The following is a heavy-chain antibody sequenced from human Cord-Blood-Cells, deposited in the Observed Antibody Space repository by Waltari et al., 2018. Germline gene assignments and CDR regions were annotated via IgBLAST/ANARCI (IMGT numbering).Heavy chain of an antibody. CDR1: GGSISSYY. J-gene: IGHJ3*02. V-gene: IGHV4-4*07. CDR2: IYTSGST. Sequence: QVQLQESGPGLVKPSETLSLTCTVPGGSISSYYWGWIRHPAGKGLEWIGRIYTSGSTNDNPSLESRVTMSVDTSKDQLSRKRSSVTAADTGVYYCARWNIAARPETANDAFDIWGQGTMVTVSS. CDR3: ARWNIAARPETANDAFDI. D-gene: IGHD6-6*01.